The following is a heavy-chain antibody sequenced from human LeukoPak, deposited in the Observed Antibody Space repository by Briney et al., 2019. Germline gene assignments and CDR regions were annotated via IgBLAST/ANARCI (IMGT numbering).Heavy chain of an antibody. Sequence: GGSLRLSCAASGFXFSNYDVHWVRQAPGKGLEWVAVIWYDGSNKYYVDSVKGRFTISRDISKNTLYLQMNSLSAEDTAVYYCARHGYNYGFDYWGQGILVTVSS. CDR3: ARHGYNYGFDY. D-gene: IGHD5-24*01. CDR1: GFXFSNYD. CDR2: IWYDGSNK. J-gene: IGHJ4*02. V-gene: IGHV3-33*01.